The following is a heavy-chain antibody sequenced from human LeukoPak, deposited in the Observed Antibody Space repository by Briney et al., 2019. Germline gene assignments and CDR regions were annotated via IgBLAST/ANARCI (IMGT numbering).Heavy chain of an antibody. V-gene: IGHV1-3*02. CDR1: GYTFTSYA. J-gene: IGHJ4*02. Sequence: GASVKVSCKASGYTFTSYAMHWVRRAPGQRLEWMGWSNAGNGNTKYSQEFQGRVTITRDTSASTAYMELSSLRSDDTAVYYCARGLDPLWFGEPGGEYYFDYWGQGTLVTVSS. CDR3: ARGLDPLWFGEPGGEYYFDY. D-gene: IGHD3-10*01. CDR2: SNAGNGNT.